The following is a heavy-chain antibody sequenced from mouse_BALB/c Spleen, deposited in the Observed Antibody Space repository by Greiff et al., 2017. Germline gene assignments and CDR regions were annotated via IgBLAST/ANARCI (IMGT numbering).Heavy chain of an antibody. D-gene: IGHD2-2*01. CDR3: ARYGYDDFYCDY. Sequence: VQLKESGPGLVKPSQSLSLTCTVTGYSITSDYAWNWIRQFPGNKLEWMGYISYSGSTSYNPSLKSRISITRDTSKNQFFLQLNSVTTEDTATYYCARYGYDDFYCDYWGQGTTLTVSS. V-gene: IGHV3-2*02. CDR1: GYSITSDYA. J-gene: IGHJ2*01. CDR2: ISYSGST.